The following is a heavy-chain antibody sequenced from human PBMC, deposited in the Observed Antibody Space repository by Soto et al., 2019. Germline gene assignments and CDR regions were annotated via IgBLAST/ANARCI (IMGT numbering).Heavy chain of an antibody. CDR1: GGTFSSYS. V-gene: IGHV1-69*13. Sequence: SVKVSCKASGGTFSSYSISWVRQAPGQGLEWMGGIIPIFGTANYAQKFQGRVTITADESTSTAYMELSSLSSEDTAVYYCARDKGSRSGAEAPNWFDSWGQGTMVTVYS. CDR2: IIPIFGTA. CDR3: ARDKGSRSGAEAPNWFDS. J-gene: IGHJ5*01. D-gene: IGHD3-3*01.